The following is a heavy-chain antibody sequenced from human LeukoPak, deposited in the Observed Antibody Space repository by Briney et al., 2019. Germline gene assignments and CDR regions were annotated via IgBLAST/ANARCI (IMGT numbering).Heavy chain of an antibody. V-gene: IGHV4-39*01. CDR2: IYYSVTT. Sequence: SETLSLTCTGSGGSISSSSYYWGWIRQPPGKGLEWIGTIYYSVTTYYNPSLKSRVTISVDTSKNQFSLKLISVTAADTAVYYCARLVPERFFQLNPEGYYDYWGQGILVTVSS. D-gene: IGHD3-3*01. CDR1: GGSISSSSYY. J-gene: IGHJ4*02. CDR3: ARLVPERFFQLNPEGYYDY.